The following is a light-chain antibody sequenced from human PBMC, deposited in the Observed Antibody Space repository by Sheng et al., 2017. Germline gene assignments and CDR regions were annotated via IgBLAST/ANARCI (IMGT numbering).Light chain of an antibody. Sequence: SQLTQSPSSLSASVGDRVTITCRASQDITNYLAWYQQRPGKVPMLLIYAASTLQSGVPSRFSGSGSGTDFTLTISSLQPEDVATYYCQKYDNAPLTFGGGTKVEIK. CDR3: QKYDNAPLT. V-gene: IGKV1-27*01. J-gene: IGKJ4*01. CDR2: AAS. CDR1: QDITNY.